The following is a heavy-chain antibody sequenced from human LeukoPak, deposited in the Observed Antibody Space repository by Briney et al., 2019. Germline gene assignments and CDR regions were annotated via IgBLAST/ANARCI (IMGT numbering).Heavy chain of an antibody. CDR1: GYTFTGYY. J-gene: IGHJ4*02. CDR2: INPNSGGT. V-gene: IGHV1-2*02. D-gene: IGHD3-22*01. Sequence: ASVKVSCKASGYTFTGYYMHWVRQAPGQGLEWMGWINPNSGGTNYAQKFQGRVTMTRDTSISTAYMELSRLRSDDTAVYYCARGGKSGYDSSGYYVPLDYWGQGTLVTVSS. CDR3: ARGGKSGYDSSGYYVPLDY.